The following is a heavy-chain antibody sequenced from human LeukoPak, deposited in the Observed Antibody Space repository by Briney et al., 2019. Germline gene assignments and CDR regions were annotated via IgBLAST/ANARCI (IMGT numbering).Heavy chain of an antibody. CDR2: IRYDGNNT. CDR1: GLTLSSYG. D-gene: IGHD1-26*01. J-gene: IGHJ4*02. CDR3: AKRPGGLVGAIQSFDY. V-gene: IGHV3-30*02. Sequence: GRSLRLSCAASGLTLSSYGMHCVRQAPGKGLGWVAFIRYDGNNTFYANSVKGRCTIPRDNSTNTLYLQMTSLSADDTAVYYCAKRPGGLVGAIQSFDYWGQGTLVPVSS.